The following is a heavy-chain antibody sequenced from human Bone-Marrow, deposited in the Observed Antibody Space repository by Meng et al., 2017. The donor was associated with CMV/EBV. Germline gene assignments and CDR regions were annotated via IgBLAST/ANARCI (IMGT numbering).Heavy chain of an antibody. CDR2: IYHSGST. Sequence: SETLSLTCAVSGGSISSSNWWSWVRQPPGKGLEWIGEIYHSGSTNYNPSLKSRVTISVDKSKNQFSLKLSSVTAADTAVYYCAREEMKAAAEEFAGYYGMDVWGQGTTVTVPS. V-gene: IGHV4-4*02. J-gene: IGHJ6*02. D-gene: IGHD6-13*01. CDR3: AREEMKAAAEEFAGYYGMDV. CDR1: GGSISSSNW.